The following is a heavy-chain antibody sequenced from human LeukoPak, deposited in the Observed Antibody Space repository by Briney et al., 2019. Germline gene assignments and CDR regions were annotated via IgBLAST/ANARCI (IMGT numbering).Heavy chain of an antibody. V-gene: IGHV1-46*01. CDR2: INPSGGST. Sequence: ASVKVSCKASGYTFTSYYLHWVRRAPGQGLEWMGIINPSGGSTSYAQKFQGRVTMTRDTSTRTVYMELSSLRSDDTAVYYCARALGFLDYYFDYWGQGTLVTVSS. CDR1: GYTFTSYY. J-gene: IGHJ4*02. D-gene: IGHD3-10*01. CDR3: ARALGFLDYYFDY.